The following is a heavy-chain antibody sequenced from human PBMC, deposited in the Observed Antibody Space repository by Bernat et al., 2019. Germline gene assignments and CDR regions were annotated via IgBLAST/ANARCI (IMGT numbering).Heavy chain of an antibody. CDR3: ARADAGYSGYDSEKHHFDY. CDR1: GFTFSSYA. J-gene: IGHJ4*02. Sequence: QVQLVESGGGVVQPGRSLRLSCAASGFTFSSYAMHWVRQAPGKGLGWVAVISYDGSNKYHADSVKGRFTISRDNSKNTLYLQMNSLRAEDTAVYYCARADAGYSGYDSEKHHFDYWGQGTLVTVSS. CDR2: ISYDGSNK. V-gene: IGHV3-30-3*01. D-gene: IGHD5-12*01.